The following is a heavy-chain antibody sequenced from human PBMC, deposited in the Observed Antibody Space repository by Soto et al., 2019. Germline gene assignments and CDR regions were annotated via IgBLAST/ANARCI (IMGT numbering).Heavy chain of an antibody. CDR2: IIPIFGTA. J-gene: IGHJ5*02. Sequence: GASVKVSCKASGGTFSSYAISWVRQAPGQGLEWMGGIIPIFGTANYAQKLQGRVTMTTDTSTSTAYMELRSLRSDDTAVYYCARDDIVQLERVPVSWFDPWGQGTLVTVSS. CDR1: GGTFSSYA. D-gene: IGHD1-1*01. V-gene: IGHV1-69*05. CDR3: ARDDIVQLERVPVSWFDP.